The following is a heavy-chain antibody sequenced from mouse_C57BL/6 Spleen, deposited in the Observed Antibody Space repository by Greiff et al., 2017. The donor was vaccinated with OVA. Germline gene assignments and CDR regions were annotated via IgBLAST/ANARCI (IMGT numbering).Heavy chain of an antibody. D-gene: IGHD1-1*01. J-gene: IGHJ4*01. CDR3: ASYYGSTPYARDY. CDR1: GYAFSRYW. V-gene: IGHV1-80*01. CDR2: IYPGDGDT. Sequence: QVQLQQSGAELVKPGASVKISCKASGYAFSRYWMNWVQQRPGKGIEWIGQIYPGDGDTNSNGTFKGKATLTADKSSSTAYMQLSSLTSEDSAVYFCASYYGSTPYARDYWGQGTSVTVSS.